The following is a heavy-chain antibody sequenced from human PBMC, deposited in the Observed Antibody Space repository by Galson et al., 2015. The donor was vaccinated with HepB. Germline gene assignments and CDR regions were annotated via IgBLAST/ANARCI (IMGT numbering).Heavy chain of an antibody. V-gene: IGHV3-23*01. Sequence: SLRLSCAASGFTFSSYAMTWVRQAPGKGLEWVSSVSSSGGSTYYADSVRGRFTISRDNSKNTVYLQMNNLRAEDTALYYCAKGFSAPNDWGQGTLVIVSS. D-gene: IGHD1-1*01. CDR3: AKGFSAPND. J-gene: IGHJ4*02. CDR2: VSSSGGST. CDR1: GFTFSSYA.